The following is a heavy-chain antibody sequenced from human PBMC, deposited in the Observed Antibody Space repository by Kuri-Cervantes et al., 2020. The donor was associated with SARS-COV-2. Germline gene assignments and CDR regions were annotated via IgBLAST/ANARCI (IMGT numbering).Heavy chain of an antibody. CDR1: GGTFSSYA. CDR3: AREDKGPYYYYGMDV. Sequence: SVKVSCKASGGTFSSYAISWVRQAPGQGLEWMGGIIPIFGTANYAQKFQGRVTITADESTSTAYMELSSLRSEDTAVYYCAREDKGPYYYYGMDVWGQGTTVTVSS. V-gene: IGHV1-69*13. J-gene: IGHJ6*02. CDR2: IIPIFGTA.